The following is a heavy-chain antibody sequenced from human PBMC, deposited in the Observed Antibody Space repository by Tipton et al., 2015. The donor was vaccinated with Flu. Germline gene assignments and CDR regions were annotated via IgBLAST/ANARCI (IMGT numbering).Heavy chain of an antibody. V-gene: IGHV4-38-2*02. CDR2: IFHTGST. D-gene: IGHD2-2*01. J-gene: IGHJ4*02. Sequence: LRLSCTVSGDSINSDYYWGWIRQPPGKGLEWIGNIFHTGSTYHNPSLKGRVTISVDTSKKQFSLQLRSVTAADTAVYYCARDPSLGMPDYFDYWGQGTLVTASS. CDR1: GDSINSDYY. CDR3: ARDPSLGMPDYFDY.